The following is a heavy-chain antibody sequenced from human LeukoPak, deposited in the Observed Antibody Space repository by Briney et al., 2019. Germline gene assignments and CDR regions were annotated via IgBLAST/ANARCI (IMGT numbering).Heavy chain of an antibody. CDR3: ARDLRLKELAYCGGDCLDY. CDR1: GFTFSNYA. J-gene: IGHJ4*02. D-gene: IGHD2-21*02. V-gene: IGHV3-64*01. CDR2: ISSNGGST. Sequence: GGSLRLSCAASGFTFSNYAMHWVRQASGQGLEYVSAISSNGGSTYYANSVRGRFTISRDNSKNTLYLQMGSLRAEDMAVYYCARDLRLKELAYCGGDCLDYWGQGTLVTVSS.